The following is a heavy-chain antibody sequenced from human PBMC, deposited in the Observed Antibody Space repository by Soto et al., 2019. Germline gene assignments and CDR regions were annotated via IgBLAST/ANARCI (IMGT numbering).Heavy chain of an antibody. CDR3: AKGMYYYDSSGYRLFDY. V-gene: IGHV3-48*02. J-gene: IGHJ4*02. Sequence: PGGSLRLSCAASGFTLSSYSMNWVRQAPRKGLEWVSYISSSSSTMYYADSVKGRVTISRDNAKNSLYLQMYSLRDEDTAVYFCAKGMYYYDSSGYRLFDYWGQGTLVTVSS. CDR2: ISSSSSTM. D-gene: IGHD3-22*01. CDR1: GFTLSSYS.